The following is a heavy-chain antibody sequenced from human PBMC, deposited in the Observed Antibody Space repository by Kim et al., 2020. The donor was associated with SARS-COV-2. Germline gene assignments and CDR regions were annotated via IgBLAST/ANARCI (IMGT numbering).Heavy chain of an antibody. CDR2: INAGNGNT. J-gene: IGHJ4*02. CDR1: GYTFTSYA. D-gene: IGHD6-13*01. CDR3: ASMTDYSSSWSRPAALDY. Sequence: ASVKVSCKASGYTFTSYAMHWVRQAPGQRLEWMGWINAGNGNTKYSQKFQGRVTITRDTSASTAYMELSSLRSEDTAVYYCASMTDYSSSWSRPAALDYWGQGTLVTVSS. V-gene: IGHV1-3*01.